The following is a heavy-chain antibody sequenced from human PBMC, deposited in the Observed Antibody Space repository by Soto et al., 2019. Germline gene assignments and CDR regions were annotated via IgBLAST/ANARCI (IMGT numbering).Heavy chain of an antibody. Sequence: HPGGSLRLSCAASGFTFSSYGMHWVRQAPGKGLEWVAVISYDGSNKYYADSVKGRFTISRDNSKNTLYLQMNSLRAEDTAVYYCAKGVGGFGESQENDYWGQGTLVTVSS. V-gene: IGHV3-30*18. J-gene: IGHJ4*02. D-gene: IGHD3-10*01. CDR3: AKGVGGFGESQENDY. CDR1: GFTFSSYG. CDR2: ISYDGSNK.